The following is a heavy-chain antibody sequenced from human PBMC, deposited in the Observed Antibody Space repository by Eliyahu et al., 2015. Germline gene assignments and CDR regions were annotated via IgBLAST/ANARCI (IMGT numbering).Heavy chain of an antibody. CDR3: ARHAQYLFYGMDV. V-gene: IGHV4-39*01. J-gene: IGHJ6*02. CDR1: GGSIXSSSYY. CDR2: IYYGGGT. D-gene: IGHD2-21*01. Sequence: QVQLQESGPGLVKPSETLSLTCTVXGGSIXSSSYYWGWIRQPPGKGLEWIGSIYYGGGTYYNPSLKSRVTMSVDTSKNQFSLKLSSVTAADTAVYYCARHAQYLFYGMDVWGQGTTVTVSS.